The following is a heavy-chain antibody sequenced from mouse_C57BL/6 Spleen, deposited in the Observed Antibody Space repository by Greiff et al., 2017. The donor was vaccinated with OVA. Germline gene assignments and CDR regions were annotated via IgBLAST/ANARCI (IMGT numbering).Heavy chain of an antibody. CDR3: ADGNFFDY. J-gene: IGHJ2*01. Sequence: EVMLVESGGGLVKPGGSLKLSCAASGFTFSSYAMSWVRQTPEKRLEWVATISGGGSYTYYPDNVKGRFTITRDNAKNNLYLQMSHLKSEDTAMYYCADGNFFDYWGQGTTLTVSS. CDR1: GFTFSSYA. CDR2: ISGGGSYT. V-gene: IGHV5-4*03. D-gene: IGHD2-1*01.